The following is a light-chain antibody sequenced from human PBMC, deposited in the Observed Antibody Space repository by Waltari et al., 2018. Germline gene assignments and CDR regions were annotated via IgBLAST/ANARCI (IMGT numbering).Light chain of an antibody. Sequence: QSALTQPASVSGSPGQSITISCTGTSSEVGGYNIVSWYQQHPGNAPKLMMYDVSKRPSGVSTRCAGSNDGNTAARTISVRHAEDEADYSCSSYTSSSTPLVFGTGTKVTVL. CDR1: SSEVGGYNI. CDR3: SSYTSSSTPLV. CDR2: DVS. J-gene: IGLJ1*01. V-gene: IGLV2-14*01.